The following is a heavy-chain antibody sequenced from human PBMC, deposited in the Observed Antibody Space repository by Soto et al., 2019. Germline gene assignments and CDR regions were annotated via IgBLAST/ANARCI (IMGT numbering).Heavy chain of an antibody. Sequence: GASVKVSCKASGYTFISYYMHWVRQAPGQGLEWMGIINPSGGSTSYAQKLQGRVTMTRDTSTSTVYMELSSLRSEDTAVYYCARDERFGDLLYYGMDDWGQGTTVTVSS. V-gene: IGHV1-46*01. CDR2: INPSGGST. CDR1: GYTFISYY. D-gene: IGHD3-10*01. CDR3: ARDERFGDLLYYGMDD. J-gene: IGHJ6*02.